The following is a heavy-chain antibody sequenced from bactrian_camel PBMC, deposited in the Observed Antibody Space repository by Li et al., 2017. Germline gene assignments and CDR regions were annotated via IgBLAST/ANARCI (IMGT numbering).Heavy chain of an antibody. V-gene: IGHV3S26*01. D-gene: IGHD2*01. Sequence: HVQLVESGGGSVQAGGSLSLSCVVSGDTSPRFCMAWFRQAPGQEREGVATIDRTGVTSHADSVKGRFTISKDNAKSILYLQMNSLKTEDTGVYYCATDDPRLIACGSSCRPYWGQGTQVTVS. J-gene: IGHJ4*01. CDR1: GDTSPRFC. CDR3: ATDDPRLIACGSSCRPY. CDR2: IDRTGVT.